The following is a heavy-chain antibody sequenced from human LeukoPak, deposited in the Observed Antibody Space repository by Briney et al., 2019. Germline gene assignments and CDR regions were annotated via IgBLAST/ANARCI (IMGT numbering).Heavy chain of an antibody. CDR3: ARAFGLGCGGDCYRTGYCYYGMDV. J-gene: IGHJ6*02. V-gene: IGHV1-46*01. Sequence: ASVKVSCKASGYTFPSYFMHWVRQAPGQGLEWMGIINPTGGSTTYAQKFQGRVTMTRDTSTSTVYMELSSLRSEDTAVYYCARAFGLGCGGDCYRTGYCYYGMDVWGQGTTVTVSS. D-gene: IGHD2-21*02. CDR1: GYTFPSYF. CDR2: INPTGGST.